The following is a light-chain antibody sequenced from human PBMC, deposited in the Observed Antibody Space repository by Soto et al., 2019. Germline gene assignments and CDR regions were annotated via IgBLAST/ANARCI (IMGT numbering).Light chain of an antibody. CDR3: CSCGGGNNFYV. CDR1: SSDIGTYDY. CDR2: EVS. J-gene: IGLJ1*01. V-gene: IGLV2-8*01. Sequence: QSALTQPPSASGSPGQSVTISCTGTSSDIGTYDYVSWYQHLPDKAPKLIIYEVSKRPSGVPDRFSGSKSGNTASLTVSGLQAEDEGDYYCCSCGGGNNFYVFGTGTKVTVL.